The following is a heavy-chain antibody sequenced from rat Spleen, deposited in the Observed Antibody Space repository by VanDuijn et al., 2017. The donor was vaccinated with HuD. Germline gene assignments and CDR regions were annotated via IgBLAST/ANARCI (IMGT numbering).Heavy chain of an antibody. CDR3: ARLRSPDY. J-gene: IGHJ2*01. V-gene: IGHV5-29*01. D-gene: IGHD1-11*01. CDR1: GFTFSDYG. Sequence: EVQLVESGGGLVQPGRTLKLSCAPSGFTFSDYGSAWVLQPPTKGLEWVATISYGDSSGHSSTYYRDSVKGRFTISSDNTKTTLYRQMDSLQTEDTAMYFCARLRSPDYWGQGVMVTVSS. CDR2: ISYGDSSGHSST.